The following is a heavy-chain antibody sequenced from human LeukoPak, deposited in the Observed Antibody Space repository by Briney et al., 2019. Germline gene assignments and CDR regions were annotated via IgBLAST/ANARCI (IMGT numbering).Heavy chain of an antibody. CDR2: IYPGDSDT. J-gene: IGHJ6*03. Sequence: GESLKISCQGSGYTFTSYWIGWVRQMPGKGLEWMGIIYPGDSDTRYSPSFQGQVTISADKSISTAYLQWSSLKASDTAMYYCARLSNPTFGVVVPAASYYYYMDVWGKGTTVTVSS. CDR3: ARLSNPTFGVVVPAASYYYYMDV. CDR1: GYTFTSYW. V-gene: IGHV5-51*01. D-gene: IGHD2-2*01.